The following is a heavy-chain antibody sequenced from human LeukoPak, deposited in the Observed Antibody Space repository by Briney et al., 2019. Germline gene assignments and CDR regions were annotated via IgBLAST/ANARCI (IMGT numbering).Heavy chain of an antibody. CDR3: ARGYDSSGYPLLDY. D-gene: IGHD3-22*01. J-gene: IGHJ4*02. V-gene: IGHV1-46*01. Sequence: ASVKVSCKASGYTFTSYFIHWVRQAPGQGLEWMGIINPSGGSTGYAQRFQGRVTMTGDTSTSTVYMDLGGLRSEDTAVYYCARGYDSSGYPLLDYWGQGTLVTVSS. CDR2: INPSGGST. CDR1: GYTFTSYF.